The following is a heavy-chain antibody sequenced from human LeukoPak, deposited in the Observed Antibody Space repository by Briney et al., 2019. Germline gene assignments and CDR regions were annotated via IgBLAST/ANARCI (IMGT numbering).Heavy chain of an antibody. CDR3: LTTQRNNFDY. CDR2: VNPSGGST. V-gene: IGHV1-46*01. Sequence: ASVKVYCKASGYTFTSYYMHWVRQAPGQGLEWMGIVNPSGGSTTYAQKFQGRVTMTRDTSTSTVYVELSSLRSDDTAVYYCLTTQRNNFDYWGQGTLVTVSA. J-gene: IGHJ4*02. D-gene: IGHD4-11*01. CDR1: GYTFTSYY.